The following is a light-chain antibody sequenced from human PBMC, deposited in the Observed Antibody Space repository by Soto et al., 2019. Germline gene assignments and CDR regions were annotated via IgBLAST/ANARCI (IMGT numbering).Light chain of an antibody. Sequence: IVITPSPASLTVSLVERAASDVKSVRAVFTGSNNKNYLAWYQHKPGQAPKLLMYWATARESGVPDRFRGSGFGTEFTLTITSVQAEDVAVYYCHQYFTLPSFGGGTKVDIK. CDR2: WAT. CDR3: HQYFTLPS. CDR1: RAVFTGSNNKNY. V-gene: IGKV4-1*01. J-gene: IGKJ4*01.